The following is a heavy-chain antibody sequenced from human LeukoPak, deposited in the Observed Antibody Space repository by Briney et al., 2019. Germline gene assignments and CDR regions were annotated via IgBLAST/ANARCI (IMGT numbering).Heavy chain of an antibody. CDR1: GFTFDSYG. Sequence: GGSLRLSCAASGFTFDSYGMTWVRQAPGKGLEWVSVLYSAGSTYYADSVKGRFTISRDNSKNTLYLQMNSLRAEDTAVYYCARDSSSGWYHDYWGQGTLVTVSS. CDR3: ARDSSSGWYHDY. D-gene: IGHD6-19*01. CDR2: LYSAGST. V-gene: IGHV3-66*01. J-gene: IGHJ4*02.